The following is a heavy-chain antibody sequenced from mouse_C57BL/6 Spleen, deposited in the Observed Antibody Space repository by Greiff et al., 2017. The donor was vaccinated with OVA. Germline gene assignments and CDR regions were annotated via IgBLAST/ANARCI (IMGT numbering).Heavy chain of an antibody. CDR3: ARDSSGSAFAY. CDR1: GYTFTSYW. J-gene: IGHJ3*01. Sequence: VQLQQPGAELVKPGASVKLSCKASGYTFTSYWMHWVKQRPGQGLEWIGMIHPNSGSTNYNEKFKSKATLTVDKSSSTAYMQLSSLTSEDSAVYYCARDSSGSAFAYWGQGTLVTVSA. CDR2: IHPNSGST. D-gene: IGHD3-2*02. V-gene: IGHV1-64*01.